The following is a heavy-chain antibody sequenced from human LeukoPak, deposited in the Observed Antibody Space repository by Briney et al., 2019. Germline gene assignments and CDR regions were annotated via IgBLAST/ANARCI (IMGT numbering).Heavy chain of an antibody. CDR2: IYSDGST. J-gene: IGHJ5*02. D-gene: IGHD3-10*01. V-gene: IGHV3-66*01. CDR3: ARDLYFGELLGGVDP. CDR1: GFTFSSYW. Sequence: GGSLRLSCAASGFTFSSYWMSWVRQAPGKGLEWVSVIYSDGSTYYADSVKGRFTISRDNSKNTLYLQMNSLRAEDTAVYYCARDLYFGELLGGVDPWGQGTLVTVSS.